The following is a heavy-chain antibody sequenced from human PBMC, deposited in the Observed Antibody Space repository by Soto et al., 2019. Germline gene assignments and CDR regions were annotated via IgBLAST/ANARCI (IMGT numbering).Heavy chain of an antibody. CDR3: ATVTPFIVLMVYAPSLYPNDAFDI. CDR1: GYTLTELS. CDR2: FYPEDGET. J-gene: IGHJ3*02. D-gene: IGHD2-8*01. V-gene: IGHV1-24*01. Sequence: VSVKVSCKVSGYTLTELSMHWVRQAPGKRLEWMRGFYPEDGETIYALKFQGRVTMTEDTSTDTAYMELSSLRSEDTAVYYCATVTPFIVLMVYAPSLYPNDAFDIWGQGTMVTVSS.